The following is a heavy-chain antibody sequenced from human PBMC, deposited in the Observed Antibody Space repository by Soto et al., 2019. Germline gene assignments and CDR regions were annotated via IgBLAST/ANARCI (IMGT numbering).Heavy chain of an antibody. CDR1: GFTFSSYA. CDR2: ISGSGGST. Sequence: GESLKISCAASGFTFSSYAMSWVRQAPGKGLEWVSAISGSGGSTYYADSVKGRFTISRDNSKNTLYLQMNSLRAEDTAVYYCAKDLNFSPFDYWGQGTLVTVSS. D-gene: IGHD1-1*01. CDR3: AKDLNFSPFDY. J-gene: IGHJ4*02. V-gene: IGHV3-23*01.